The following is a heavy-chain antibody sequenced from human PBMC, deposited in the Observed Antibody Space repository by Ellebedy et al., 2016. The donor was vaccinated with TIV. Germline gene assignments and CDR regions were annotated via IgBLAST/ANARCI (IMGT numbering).Heavy chain of an antibody. Sequence: GESLKISXTASGYRFSSYGMHWVRQAPGKGLEWVGLVSFDGSKQFYPDSVKGRFTISRDDSKNTVFLHINSLTPEDSGVYYCATQDTSLVARLDHWGQGTLVTVS. CDR1: GYRFSSYG. V-gene: IGHV3-30*03. CDR2: VSFDGSKQ. D-gene: IGHD5-18*01. CDR3: ATQDTSLVARLDH. J-gene: IGHJ4*02.